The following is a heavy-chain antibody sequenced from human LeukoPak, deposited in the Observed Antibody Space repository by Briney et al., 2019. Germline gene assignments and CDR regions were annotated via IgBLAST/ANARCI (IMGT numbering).Heavy chain of an antibody. V-gene: IGHV3-48*01. J-gene: IGHJ4*02. Sequence: GGSLRLSCAASGFTFSSYSMNWVRQAPGKGLEWVPYIHSTSTPIYYADSVKGRFTISRDNAKNSLYLQMNSLRAEDTAVYYCTRGLSYCSGGTCYYPPIYWGQGTLVTVSS. CDR1: GFTFSSYS. CDR3: TRGLSYCSGGTCYYPPIY. CDR2: IHSTSTPI. D-gene: IGHD2-15*01.